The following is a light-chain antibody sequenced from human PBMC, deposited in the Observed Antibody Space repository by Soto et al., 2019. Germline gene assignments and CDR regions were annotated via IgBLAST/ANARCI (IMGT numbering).Light chain of an antibody. J-gene: IGKJ1*01. V-gene: IGKV3-15*01. CDR2: AAS. CDR1: QSVSSN. CDR3: QQYNDWPWT. Sequence: EILMTQSPATLSVSPGERATLSCRASQSVSSNLAWYQQKPGQAPRLLIYAASTRATGIPVRFGGSGSGTEFTLTISSLHSEDFAVYSCQQYNDWPWTLGQGTKVDIK.